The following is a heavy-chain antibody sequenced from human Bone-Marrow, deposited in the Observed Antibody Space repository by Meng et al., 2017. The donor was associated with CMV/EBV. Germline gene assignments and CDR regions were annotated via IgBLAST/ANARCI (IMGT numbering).Heavy chain of an antibody. Sequence: GESLKISCAASGFTFSSYAMHWVRQAPGKGLEWVAVISYDGSNKYYADSVKGRFTISRDNSKNTLYLQMNSLRAEDTAVYYCARDQGIVVVPAAINYCGQGTLVTVSS. CDR1: GFTFSSYA. J-gene: IGHJ4*02. D-gene: IGHD2-2*02. CDR2: ISYDGSNK. V-gene: IGHV3-30-3*01. CDR3: ARDQGIVVVPAAINY.